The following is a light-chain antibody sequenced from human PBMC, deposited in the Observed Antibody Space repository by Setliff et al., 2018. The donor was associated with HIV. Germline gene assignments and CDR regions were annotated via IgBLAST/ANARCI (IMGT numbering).Light chain of an antibody. CDR3: CSNAARPTFYV. J-gene: IGLJ1*01. V-gene: IGLV2-11*01. Sequence: QSALAQPRSVSGSPGQSVTISCSGASSDFGAYDYVSWYQQHPGKAPKLILYDVNKRPSGVPDRFSGSKSGNTASLTISGLQAADEATYFCCSNAARPTFYVFGTGTKGTVL. CDR2: DVN. CDR1: SSDFGAYDY.